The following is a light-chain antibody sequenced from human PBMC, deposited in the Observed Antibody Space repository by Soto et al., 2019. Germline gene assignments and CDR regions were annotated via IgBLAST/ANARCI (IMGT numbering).Light chain of an antibody. Sequence: EIVLTQSPGTLSLSPGERATLSCRASQSVSSSYLVWYQQKPGQAPRRLIYGASNRATGIPDRFSGSGSGTDFTLTISRLEPEDFAVYYCQQYGSSPLTFGGGTKVEIK. CDR3: QQYGSSPLT. CDR2: GAS. CDR1: QSVSSSY. V-gene: IGKV3-20*01. J-gene: IGKJ4*01.